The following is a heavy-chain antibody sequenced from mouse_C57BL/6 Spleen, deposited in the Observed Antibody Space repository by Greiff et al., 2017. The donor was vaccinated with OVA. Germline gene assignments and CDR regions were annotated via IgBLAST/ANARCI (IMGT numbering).Heavy chain of an antibody. CDR1: GFSLTSYG. CDR3: AKKGDGNYKGAMDY. CDR2: IWRGGST. V-gene: IGHV2-5*01. D-gene: IGHD2-1*01. Sequence: VKLVESGPGLVQPSQSLSITCTVSGFSLTSYGVHWVRQSPGKGLEWLGVIWRGGSTDYNAAFMSRLSITKDNSKSQVFFKMNSLHADDTAIYYCAKKGDGNYKGAMDYWGQGTSVTVSS. J-gene: IGHJ4*01.